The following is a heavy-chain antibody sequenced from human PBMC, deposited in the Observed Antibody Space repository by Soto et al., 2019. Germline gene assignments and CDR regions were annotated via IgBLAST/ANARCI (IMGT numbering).Heavy chain of an antibody. CDR1: GCTCSSYA. CDR3: AKDPKETVVVISLDY. V-gene: IGHV3-23*01. J-gene: IGHJ4*02. D-gene: IGHD3-22*01. Sequence: PGGSLRLSCAASGCTCSSYAMSWVRQAPGKGLEWVSAISGSGGSTYYADSVKGRFTISRDNSKNTLYLQMNSLRAEDTAVYYCAKDPKETVVVISLDYWGQGTLVTVSS. CDR2: ISGSGGST.